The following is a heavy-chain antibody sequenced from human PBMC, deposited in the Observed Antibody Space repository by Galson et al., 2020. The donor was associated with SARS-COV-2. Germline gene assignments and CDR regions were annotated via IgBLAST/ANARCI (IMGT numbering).Heavy chain of an antibody. CDR1: GFTFSSYW. Sequence: GGSLSLSCAAPGFTFSSYWMHWVRQAPGKGLVWVSRIYSEGSSTSYADSVKGRFTISGDNAKNTLYLQMNSLRAEDTAVYYCARGDMGNDYFDYWGQGTLVTVSS. CDR2: IYSEGSST. D-gene: IGHD7-27*01. V-gene: IGHV3-74*01. J-gene: IGHJ4*02. CDR3: ARGDMGNDYFDY.